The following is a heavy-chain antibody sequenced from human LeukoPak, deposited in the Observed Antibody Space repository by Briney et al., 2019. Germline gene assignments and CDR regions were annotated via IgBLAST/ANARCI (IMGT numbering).Heavy chain of an antibody. Sequence: SETLSLTCAVSGGSISSGGYSWSWIRQPPGKGLEWIGYIDHSGSTYDNPSLKSRVTISVDRSKNQFSLKLSSVTAAETAVYYCASAPISGSSSWYSWFDPWGQGTLVTVSS. D-gene: IGHD6-13*01. CDR1: GGSISSGGYS. J-gene: IGHJ5*02. CDR2: IDHSGST. CDR3: ASAPISGSSSWYSWFDP. V-gene: IGHV4-30-2*01.